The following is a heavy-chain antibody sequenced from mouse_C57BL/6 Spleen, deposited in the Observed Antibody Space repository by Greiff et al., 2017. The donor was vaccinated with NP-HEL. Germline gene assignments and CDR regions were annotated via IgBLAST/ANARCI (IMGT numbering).Heavy chain of an antibody. Sequence: QVQLQQPGAELVIPGASVKLSCKASGYTFTSYWMHWVKQRPGQGLEWIGEIDPSDSYTNYNQKFKGKSTLTVDKSSSTAYMQLSSLTSEDSAVYYCARRDRMDYWGQGTSVTVSP. D-gene: IGHD3-3*01. V-gene: IGHV1-69*01. CDR2: IDPSDSYT. CDR1: GYTFTSYW. J-gene: IGHJ4*01. CDR3: ARRDRMDY.